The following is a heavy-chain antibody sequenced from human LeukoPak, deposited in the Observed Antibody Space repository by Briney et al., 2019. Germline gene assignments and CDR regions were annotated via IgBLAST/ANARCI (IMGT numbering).Heavy chain of an antibody. D-gene: IGHD3-10*02. CDR2: ISSSSSTI. CDR1: GFTFSRYS. J-gene: IGHJ6*04. CDR3: AELGITMIGGV. Sequence: PGGSLRLSCEASGFTFSRYSMNWVRQAPGKGLEWISYISSSSSTIYYADSVKGRFTISRDNAKNSLYLQMNSLRAEDTAVYYCAELGITMIGGVWGKGTTVTISS. V-gene: IGHV3-48*01.